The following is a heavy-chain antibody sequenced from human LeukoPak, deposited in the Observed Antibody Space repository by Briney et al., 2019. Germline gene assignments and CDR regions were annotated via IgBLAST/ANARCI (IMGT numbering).Heavy chain of an antibody. D-gene: IGHD3-10*01. CDR3: ARDRYYYGSGSSEVFDY. Sequence: GGSLRLSCAASGFTISSYWMTWVRQAPGKGLEWVASIQENGSEKNYVDSVKGRFTISRDNAKNSLYLQMNSLRADDTAVYYCARDRYYYGSGSSEVFDYWGQGTLVTVSS. CDR1: GFTISSYW. CDR2: IQENGSEK. V-gene: IGHV3-7*01. J-gene: IGHJ4*02.